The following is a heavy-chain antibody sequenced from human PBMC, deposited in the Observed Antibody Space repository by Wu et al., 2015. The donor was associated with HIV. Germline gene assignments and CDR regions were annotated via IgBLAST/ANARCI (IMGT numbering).Heavy chain of an antibody. D-gene: IGHD6-25*01. V-gene: IGHV1-18*01. Sequence: QVHLVQSGAEVKKPGASVKVSCKVSGYTVTESSIHWVRQAPGKGLEWMGWISDYNGNTNYAPKLQGRVTMTTDTSTSTAYMELRSLRSDDTAVYYCARVRSVVLLNVQRYGMDVWGQGTTVTVSS. CDR3: ARVRSVVLLNVQRYGMDV. J-gene: IGHJ6*02. CDR2: ISDYNGNT. CDR1: GYTVTESS.